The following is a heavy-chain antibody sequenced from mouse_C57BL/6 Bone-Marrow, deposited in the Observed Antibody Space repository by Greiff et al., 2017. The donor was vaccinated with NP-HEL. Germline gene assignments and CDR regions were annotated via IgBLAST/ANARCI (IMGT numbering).Heavy chain of an antibody. D-gene: IGHD2-10*01. Sequence: VQLQQSGPVLVKPGASVKMSCKASGYTFTDYYMNWVKQSHGKSLEWIGVINPYNGGTSYNQKFKGKATLTVDKSSSTAYMELNSLTSEDSAVYYCARSYWDAMDYWGQGTSVTVSS. CDR2: INPYNGGT. CDR1: GYTFTDYY. CDR3: ARSYWDAMDY. V-gene: IGHV1-19*01. J-gene: IGHJ4*01.